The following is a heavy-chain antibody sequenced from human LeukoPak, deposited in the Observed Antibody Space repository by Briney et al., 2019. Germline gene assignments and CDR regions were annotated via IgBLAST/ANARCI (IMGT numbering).Heavy chain of an antibody. J-gene: IGHJ4*02. CDR2: ISGGDGDT. D-gene: IGHD2-21*02. CDR1: GFTFSTYA. V-gene: IGHV3-23*01. CDR3: AKGDWADY. Sequence: PGGSLRLSCAASGFTFSTYAMTWVRQAPGKGLEWVSGISGGDGDTNYAGSVKGRFTISRDNSKNTLYLEMNSLRAEDTAVYFCAKGDWADYWGQGTLVTVSS.